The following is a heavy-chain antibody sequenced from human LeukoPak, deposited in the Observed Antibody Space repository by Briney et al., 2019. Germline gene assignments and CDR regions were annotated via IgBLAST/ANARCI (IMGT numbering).Heavy chain of an antibody. V-gene: IGHV1-69*05. J-gene: IGHJ4*02. CDR1: GGTFSSYA. D-gene: IGHD2-2*02. CDR3: AIGYCSSTSCYTGYLPYDY. CDR2: IIPIFGTA. Sequence: SVKVSCKASGGTFSSYAISWVRQAPGQGLEWMGGIIPIFGTANYAQKFQGRVTITTDESTSTAYMELSSLRSEYTAVYYCAIGYCSSTSCYTGYLPYDYWGQGTLVTVSS.